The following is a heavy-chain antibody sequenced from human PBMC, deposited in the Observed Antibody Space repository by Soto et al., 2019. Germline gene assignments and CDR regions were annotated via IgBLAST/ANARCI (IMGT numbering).Heavy chain of an antibody. CDR2: IYDSGST. CDR1: GGSISHFY. Sequence: SETLSLTCTVSGGSISHFYWSWIRQSPGKGLEWLGYIYDSGSTSYNPSLKSRVTMSMDTSKTQFSLNLSSVTAADTAVYFSAPSYYAILTGHFAFDIWGHGKMVTVSS. CDR3: APSYYAILTGHFAFDI. J-gene: IGHJ3*02. V-gene: IGHV4-59*01. D-gene: IGHD3-9*01.